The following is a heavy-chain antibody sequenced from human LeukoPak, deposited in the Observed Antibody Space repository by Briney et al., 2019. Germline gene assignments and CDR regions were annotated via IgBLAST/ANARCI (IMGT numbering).Heavy chain of an antibody. V-gene: IGHV4-31*03. J-gene: IGHJ4*02. CDR1: GGSISSGGYY. CDR3: ARSLVGASSFGY. CDR2: IYYSGST. D-gene: IGHD1-26*01. Sequence: SETLSFTCTVSGGSISSGGYYWSWIRQHPGKGLEWIGYIYYSGSTYYNPSLKSRVTISVDTSKNQFSLKLSSVTAADTAVYYCARSLVGASSFGYWGQGTLVTVSS.